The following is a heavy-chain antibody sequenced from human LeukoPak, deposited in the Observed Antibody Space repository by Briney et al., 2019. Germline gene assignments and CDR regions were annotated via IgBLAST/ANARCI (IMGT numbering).Heavy chain of an antibody. CDR2: TYYSGST. CDR3: ARVWELLHAAFDI. CDR1: GGSISSYY. D-gene: IGHD1-26*01. V-gene: IGHV4-59*08. Sequence: SETLSLTCTVSGGSISSYYWSWIRQPPGKGLEWIGYTYYSGSTNYNPSLKSRVTISVDTSKNQFSLKLSSVTAADTAVYYCARVWELLHAAFDIWGQGTMVTVSS. J-gene: IGHJ3*02.